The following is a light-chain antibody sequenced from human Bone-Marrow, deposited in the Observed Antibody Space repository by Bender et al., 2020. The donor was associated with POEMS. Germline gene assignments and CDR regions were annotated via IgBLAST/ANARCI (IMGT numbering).Light chain of an antibody. CDR3: SSYTTSTTYV. J-gene: IGLJ1*01. CDR1: NIGSKS. V-gene: IGLV3-21*02. CDR2: DDS. Sequence: SYVLTQAPSVSVAPGQTARITCGGNNIGSKSVHWYQQKPGQAPVVVVYDDSDRPSGVSDRFSGSKSGNTASLTISGLQAEDEADYYCSSYTTSTTYVFGTGTTVSVL.